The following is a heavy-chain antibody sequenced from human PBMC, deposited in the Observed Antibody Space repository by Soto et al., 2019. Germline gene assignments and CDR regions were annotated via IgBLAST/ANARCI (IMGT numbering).Heavy chain of an antibody. CDR2: TYFRSKWYS. V-gene: IGHV6-1*01. Sequence: PSQTLSLTCAVSWDSVSDNSAAWNWIRQSPSRGLEWLGRTYFRSKWYSDYAESVKSRITINADTSKNLFSLQLNSVTPEDTAVYYCVRDGYSSSYDFDYWGQGTLVTVS. D-gene: IGHD6-6*01. J-gene: IGHJ4*02. CDR1: WDSVSDNSAA. CDR3: VRDGYSSSYDFDY.